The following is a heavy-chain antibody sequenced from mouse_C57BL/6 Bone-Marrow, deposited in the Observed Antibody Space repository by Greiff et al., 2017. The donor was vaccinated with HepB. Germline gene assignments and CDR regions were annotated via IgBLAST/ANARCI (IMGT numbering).Heavy chain of an antibody. CDR3: AKHYSNYVFYAMDY. V-gene: IGHV2-5*01. Sequence: VKLMESGPGLVQPSQRLSITCTVSGFSLTSYGVHWVRQSPGKGLEWLGVIWRGGSTDYNAAFMSRLSITKDNSKSQVFFKMNSLQADDTAIYYCAKHYSNYVFYAMDYWGQGTSVTVSS. D-gene: IGHD2-5*01. CDR2: IWRGGST. CDR1: GFSLTSYG. J-gene: IGHJ4*01.